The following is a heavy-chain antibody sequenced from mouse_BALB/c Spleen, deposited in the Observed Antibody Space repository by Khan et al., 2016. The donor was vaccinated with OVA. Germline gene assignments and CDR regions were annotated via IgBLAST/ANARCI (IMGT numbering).Heavy chain of an antibody. J-gene: IGHJ3*01. CDR1: GYSFTSYY. CDR3: TRHGYVAWFTY. Sequence: EVKLMESGPELMKPGASVKISCKASGYSFTSYYLHWVMPSHGESLEWIGYVDPFSGGTTYNQKFKGKATLTVDKSSSTAYMHLSNLTSEDSAVYYCTRHGYVAWFTYWGQGTLVTVSA. D-gene: IGHD2-2*01. CDR2: VDPFSGGT. V-gene: IGHV1S135*01.